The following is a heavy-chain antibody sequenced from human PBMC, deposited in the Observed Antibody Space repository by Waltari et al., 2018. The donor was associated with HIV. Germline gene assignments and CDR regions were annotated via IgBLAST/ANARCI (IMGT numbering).Heavy chain of an antibody. CDR2: ISYDGSNK. CDR1: GFTFSSYA. J-gene: IGHJ6*02. CDR3: ARDQVRLRFLEWLNGMDV. Sequence: QVQLVESGGGVVQPGRSLRLSCAASGFTFSSYAMHWVRQAPGKGLEWVAVISYDGSNKYYADSVKGRFTISRDNSKNTLYLQMNSLRAEDTAVYYCARDQVRLRFLEWLNGMDVWGQGTTVTVSS. D-gene: IGHD3-3*01. V-gene: IGHV3-30*04.